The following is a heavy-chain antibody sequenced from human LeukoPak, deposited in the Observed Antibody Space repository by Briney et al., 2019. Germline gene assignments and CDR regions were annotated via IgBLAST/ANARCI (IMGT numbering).Heavy chain of an antibody. Sequence: GGSLRLSCAASGFTFSSYEMNWVRQAPGKGLEWVSYISSSGSTIYYADSVKGRFTISRDNAKISLYLQMNSLRAEDTAVYYCARVSYGGYEDYWGQGELVSVSS. V-gene: IGHV3-48*03. CDR2: ISSSGSTI. J-gene: IGHJ4*02. CDR1: GFTFSSYE. CDR3: ARVSYGGYEDY. D-gene: IGHD5-12*01.